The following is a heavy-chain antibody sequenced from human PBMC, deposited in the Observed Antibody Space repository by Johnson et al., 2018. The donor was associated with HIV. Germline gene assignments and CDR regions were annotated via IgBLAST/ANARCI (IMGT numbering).Heavy chain of an antibody. V-gene: IGHV3-7*01. CDR1: GFTFSSSW. Sequence: VQLVESGGGLVQPGGSLRLSCAASGFTFSSSWMTWVRQAPGKGLEWVANIKEDGSAKYYVDSVKGRFTISRDNAKNSLYLQMTSLRAEDTAVYYCARDRAFDIWGQGTMVTVSS. CDR2: IKEDGSAK. J-gene: IGHJ3*02. CDR3: ARDRAFDI.